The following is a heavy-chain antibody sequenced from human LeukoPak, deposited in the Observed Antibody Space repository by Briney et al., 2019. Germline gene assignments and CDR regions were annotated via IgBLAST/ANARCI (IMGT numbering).Heavy chain of an antibody. CDR1: GDSISSGGYY. CDR3: ARDNPWNWFDP. J-gene: IGHJ5*02. V-gene: IGHV4-30-2*01. CDR2: IYHSGST. Sequence: SETLSLTCTVSGDSISSGGYYWSWLRQPPGTGLEWIGYIYHSGSTSYNLSLKSRVTISVDRSRNQFSLKLASVTAADTAVYYCARDNPWNWFDPWGQETLVTVSS.